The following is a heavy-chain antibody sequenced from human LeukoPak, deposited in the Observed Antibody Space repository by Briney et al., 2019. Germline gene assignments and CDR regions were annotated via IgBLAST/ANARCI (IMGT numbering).Heavy chain of an antibody. V-gene: IGHV3-23*01. CDR3: ARIITGGTDY. CDR1: GFDFSSYG. Sequence: GGFVRLSCAASGFDFSSYGMNWVRQAPGQGLEWVSSFSPSGGGIYYADSVKGRFTISRDNSKNTLYLQMNGLRAEDTAVYYCARIITGGTDYWGQGTPVTVSS. J-gene: IGHJ4*02. D-gene: IGHD2-15*01. CDR2: FSPSGGGI.